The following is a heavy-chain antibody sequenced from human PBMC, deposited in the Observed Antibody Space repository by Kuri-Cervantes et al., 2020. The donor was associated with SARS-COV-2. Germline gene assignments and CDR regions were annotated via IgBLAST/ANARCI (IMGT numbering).Heavy chain of an antibody. Sequence: GESLKISCAASGLTFSTYAMYWVRQTPGKGLEWVALISYDGTNQYYADSVKGRFTISRDNSRNTLYLQMNSLSAEDTAVYYCAKDLAVAGSEDDSWGQGTLVTVSS. CDR3: AKDLAVAGSEDDS. D-gene: IGHD6-19*01. V-gene: IGHV3-30*04. CDR1: GLTFSTYA. J-gene: IGHJ4*02. CDR2: ISYDGTNQ.